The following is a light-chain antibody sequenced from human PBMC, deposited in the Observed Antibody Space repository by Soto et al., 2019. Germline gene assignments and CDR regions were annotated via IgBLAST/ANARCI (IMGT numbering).Light chain of an antibody. J-gene: IGKJ3*01. CDR1: QSVGSSY. CDR3: QQYGSSPPFT. V-gene: IGKV3-20*01. CDR2: GAS. Sequence: EIVLTQSPGTLSLSPGERATLSCRASQSVGSSYLAWYQQQPGQAPRLLIYGASSRATGIPDRFSGSGSGTDFTLTINRLEPEEFGVYYCQQYGSSPPFTFGRGTKVDIK.